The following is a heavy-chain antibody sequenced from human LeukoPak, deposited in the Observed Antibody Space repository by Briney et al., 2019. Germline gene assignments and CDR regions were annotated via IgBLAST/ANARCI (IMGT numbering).Heavy chain of an antibody. Sequence: GGSLRLSCAASGFTFSSYGMSWVRQAPGKGLEWVSAISGSASSTYYADSVKGRFTISRDNSKNTLYLQMNSLRAEDTGVYYCAKDLSSGSRRAYWGQGTLVTVSS. CDR2: ISGSASST. D-gene: IGHD6-19*01. CDR1: GFTFSSYG. V-gene: IGHV3-23*01. J-gene: IGHJ4*02. CDR3: AKDLSSGSRRAY.